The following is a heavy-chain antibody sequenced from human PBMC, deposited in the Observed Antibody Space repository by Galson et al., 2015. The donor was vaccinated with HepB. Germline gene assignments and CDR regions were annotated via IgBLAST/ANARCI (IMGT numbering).Heavy chain of an antibody. CDR2: IKQDGSEK. J-gene: IGHJ3*02. D-gene: IGHD1-1*01. Sequence: SLRLSCAASGFTFSSYWMSWVRQAPGKGLEWVSNIKQDGSEKYYVDSVKGRFTISRDNAKNSLYLQMNSLRADDTAVYYCARGGTDDAFDIWGQGTLVTVSS. CDR1: GFTFSSYW. V-gene: IGHV3-7*01. CDR3: ARGGTDDAFDI.